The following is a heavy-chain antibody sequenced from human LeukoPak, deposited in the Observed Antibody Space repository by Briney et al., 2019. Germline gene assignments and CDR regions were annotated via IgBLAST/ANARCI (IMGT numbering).Heavy chain of an antibody. CDR2: ISAYNGNT. D-gene: IGHD2-15*01. V-gene: IGHV1-18*01. CDR3: AKDGFTPASSWFDP. Sequence: ASVKVSCKASGYTFTSYGISWVRQAPGQGLEWMGWISAYNGNTNYAQKLQGRVTTTTDTSTSTAYMELRSLRSDDTAVYYCAKDGFTPASSWFDPWGQGILVTVSS. J-gene: IGHJ5*02. CDR1: GYTFTSYG.